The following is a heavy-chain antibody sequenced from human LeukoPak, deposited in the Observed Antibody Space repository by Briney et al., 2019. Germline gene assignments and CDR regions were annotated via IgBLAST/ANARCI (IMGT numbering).Heavy chain of an antibody. Sequence: ASVKVSCKASGYTFTSYYLHWVRQAPGQGLEWMGIINPSGGSTSYAQKFQDRVTMTRDTPTSTVYMELSSLRSEDTAVYYCARDRLGAVAGTGDYWGQGTLVTVSS. CDR3: ARDRLGAVAGTGDY. J-gene: IGHJ4*02. CDR1: GYTFTSYY. CDR2: INPSGGST. D-gene: IGHD6-19*01. V-gene: IGHV1-46*01.